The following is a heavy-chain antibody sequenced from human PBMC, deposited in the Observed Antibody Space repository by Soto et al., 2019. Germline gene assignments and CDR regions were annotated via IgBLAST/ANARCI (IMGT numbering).Heavy chain of an antibody. D-gene: IGHD7-27*01. CDR2: ISVHNGNT. Sequence: QVQLVQSGAEVKKPGASVKVSCKASGYTFTSYGISWVRQAPGQGLEWMGWISVHNGNTKYAQKLQGRVNMTTDTTTSTAYLEVRSLRCDATAVYYCARDLNLGLGDYWGQGTLVTVSS. CDR3: ARDLNLGLGDY. CDR1: GYTFTSYG. V-gene: IGHV1-18*01. J-gene: IGHJ4*02.